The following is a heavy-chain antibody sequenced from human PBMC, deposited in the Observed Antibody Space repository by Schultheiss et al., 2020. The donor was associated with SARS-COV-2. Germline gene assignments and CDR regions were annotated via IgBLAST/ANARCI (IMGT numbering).Heavy chain of an antibody. Sequence: SQTLSLTCTVSGGSISSSSYYWGWIRQPPGKGLEWIGSIYYSGSTYYNPSLKSRVTISVDTSKNQFSLQLNSVTPEDTAVYYCAKGDHGLVYFDYWGQGTLVTVSS. CDR1: GGSISSSSYY. CDR2: IYYSGST. D-gene: IGHD1-14*01. V-gene: IGHV4-39*01. CDR3: AKGDHGLVYFDY. J-gene: IGHJ4*02.